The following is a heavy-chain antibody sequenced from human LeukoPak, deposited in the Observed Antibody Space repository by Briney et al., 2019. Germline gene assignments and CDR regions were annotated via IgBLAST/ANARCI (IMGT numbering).Heavy chain of an antibody. Sequence: GGSLRLSCAASGFTFSSYSMNWVRQAPGKGLEWVSYISSSSSTIYYADSVKGRFTISRDNAKNSLYLQTNSLRAEDTAVYYCAREVPNYYGMDVWGQGTTVTVSS. CDR3: AREVPNYYGMDV. CDR2: ISSSSSTI. CDR1: GFTFSSYS. J-gene: IGHJ6*02. V-gene: IGHV3-48*01.